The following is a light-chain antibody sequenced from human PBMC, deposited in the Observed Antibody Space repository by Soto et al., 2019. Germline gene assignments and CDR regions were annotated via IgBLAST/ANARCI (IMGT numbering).Light chain of an antibody. CDR1: QGISSY. CDR3: QQHDILPIT. CDR2: AAS. J-gene: IGKJ5*01. V-gene: IGKV1-9*01. Sequence: IQLTQSPSSLSASVGDRVTITCRASQGISSYLAWYQQKPGKAPKLLIYAASTLQSGVPSRFSGSGSGTDFTLTISSLQPEDFATYYCQQHDILPITFGQGTRLEIK.